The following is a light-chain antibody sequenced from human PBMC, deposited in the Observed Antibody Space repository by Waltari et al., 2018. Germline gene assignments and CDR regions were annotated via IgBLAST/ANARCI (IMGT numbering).Light chain of an antibody. CDR2: AAS. Sequence: DLQITQSPSSLSASVADTVTITCRASQSMSSYLNWYQQKPGKAPKLLIYAASSLQSGVPSRCSGSGSGTDFTLTISSLQPEDFATYYCQQSYSTPIFTFGPGTKVDIK. CDR1: QSMSSY. CDR3: QQSYSTPIFT. J-gene: IGKJ3*01. V-gene: IGKV1-39*01.